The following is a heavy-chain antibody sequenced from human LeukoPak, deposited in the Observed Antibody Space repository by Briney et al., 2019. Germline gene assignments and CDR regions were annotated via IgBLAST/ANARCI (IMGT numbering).Heavy chain of an antibody. CDR1: GGTFSSYA. D-gene: IGHD1-26*01. CDR2: IIPIFGTA. CDR3: ARVVGLNEWEPHY. J-gene: IGHJ4*02. V-gene: IGHV1-69*05. Sequence: SVKVSCKASGGTFSSYAISWVRQAPGQGLEWMGGIIPIFGTANYAQKFQGRVTMTTDTSTSTAYMELRSLRSDDTAMYYCARVVGLNEWEPHYWGQGTLVTVSS.